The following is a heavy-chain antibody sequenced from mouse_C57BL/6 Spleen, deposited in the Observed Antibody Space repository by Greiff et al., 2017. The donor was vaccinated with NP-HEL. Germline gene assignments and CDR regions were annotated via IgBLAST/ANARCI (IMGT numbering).Heavy chain of an antibody. D-gene: IGHD2-1*01. CDR3: ASATINVAMDY. CDR2: LDPSSSAP. CDR1: GYTFTSYW. V-gene: IGHV1-52*01. Sequence: QVQLQQPGAELVRPGSSVKLSCKASGYTFTSYWMHWVKQRPIQGLEWIGNLDPSSSAPHSPQPFQAKATLTVDKSSSTAYMQLSSLTSEDTAVYYCASATINVAMDYWGQGTSVTVSS. J-gene: IGHJ4*01.